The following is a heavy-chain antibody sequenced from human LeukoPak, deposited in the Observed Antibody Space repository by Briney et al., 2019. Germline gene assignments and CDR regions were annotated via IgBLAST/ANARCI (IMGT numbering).Heavy chain of an antibody. CDR2: IYSGGGT. CDR1: GLSVGSTY. D-gene: IGHD4-17*01. CDR3: VGEGKY. V-gene: IGHV3-53*01. Sequence: GGSLRLSCAASGLSVGSTYMTWVRQAPGKGLEWVSVIYSGGGTNYADSLKGRFSISRDNSKNTLYLQMKSLRAEDTAVYYCVGEGKYWGQGTLVTVSS. J-gene: IGHJ4*02.